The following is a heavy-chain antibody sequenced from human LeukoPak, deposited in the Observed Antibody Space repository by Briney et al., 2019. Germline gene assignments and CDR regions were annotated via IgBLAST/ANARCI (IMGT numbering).Heavy chain of an antibody. V-gene: IGHV3-30*03. Sequence: PGGSLRLSCTASGFTFSSYSMNWARQAPGKGLEWVAVISYDGNNKFYADSVKGRFTISRDNSMTTVFLQLHSLRAEDTAVYYCARGVDSSAYYPPQLDYWGQGTLVTVSS. J-gene: IGHJ4*02. CDR1: GFTFSSYS. D-gene: IGHD3-22*01. CDR3: ARGVDSSAYYPPQLDY. CDR2: ISYDGNNK.